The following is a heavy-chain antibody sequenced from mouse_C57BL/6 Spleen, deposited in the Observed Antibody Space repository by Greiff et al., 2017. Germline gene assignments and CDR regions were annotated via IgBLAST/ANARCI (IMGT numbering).Heavy chain of an antibody. CDR2: IDPENGDT. Sequence: EAQLQQSGAELVRPGASVKLSCTASGFNIKDDYMHWVKQRPEQGLEWIGWIDPENGDTEYASKFQGKATITADTSSNTAYLQLSSLTSEDTAVYYCTHITTVVAEDYWGQGTTLTVSS. V-gene: IGHV14-4*01. J-gene: IGHJ2*01. CDR3: THITTVVAEDY. CDR1: GFNIKDDY. D-gene: IGHD1-1*01.